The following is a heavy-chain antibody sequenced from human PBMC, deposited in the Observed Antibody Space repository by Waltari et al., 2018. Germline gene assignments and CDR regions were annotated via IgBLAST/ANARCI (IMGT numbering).Heavy chain of an antibody. Sequence: QVQLVQSGPEVRKPGASVKVSCKVSGDTLTELSIHWVRVAPGTGLEWMGGVDPEKVETTYGQNVQGRSTIPEDTSTDIAYMELSSLRSEDTAVYYCATDIPPDESQIAVLGITKYDAMDVWGQGTTVTVSS. J-gene: IGHJ6*02. CDR1: GDTLTELS. V-gene: IGHV1-24*01. D-gene: IGHD1-20*01. CDR3: ATDIPPDESQIAVLGITKYDAMDV. CDR2: VDPEKVET.